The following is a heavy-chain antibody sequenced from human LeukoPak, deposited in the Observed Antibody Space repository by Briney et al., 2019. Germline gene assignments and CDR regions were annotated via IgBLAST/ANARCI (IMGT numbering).Heavy chain of an antibody. CDR2: INPNSGGT. V-gene: IGHV1-2*02. D-gene: IGHD2-2*02. Sequence: ASVKVSCKASGYTFTGYYMHWVRQAPGQGLGWMGWINPNSGGTNYAQKFQGRVTMTRDTSISTAYMELSRLRSDDTAVYYCARDIVVVPAAIPNYYYYGMDVWGQGTTVTVSS. CDR1: GYTFTGYY. J-gene: IGHJ6*02. CDR3: ARDIVVVPAAIPNYYYYGMDV.